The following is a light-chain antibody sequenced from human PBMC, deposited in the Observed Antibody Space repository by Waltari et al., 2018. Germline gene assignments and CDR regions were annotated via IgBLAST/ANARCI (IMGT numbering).Light chain of an antibody. CDR2: EDN. V-gene: IGLV1-51*02. J-gene: IGLJ7*01. CDR3: GTWDSSLSGAV. CDR1: SPNIGNNY. Sequence: QSVFTQPPSVPAAPGQRVTISCSGGSPNIGNNYVSWYRQFPGSAPKLLIYEDNERPSGVPGRFSGSKSGTSATLDITGLQAGDEADYYCGTWDSSLSGAVFGGGTHLTVL.